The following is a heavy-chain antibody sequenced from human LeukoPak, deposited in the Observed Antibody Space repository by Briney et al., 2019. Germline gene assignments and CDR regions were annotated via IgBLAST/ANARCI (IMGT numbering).Heavy chain of an antibody. CDR1: GFTFSSYG. CDR2: ISYDGSNK. J-gene: IGHJ4*02. CDR3: AKDQVVAVAGTGGTFDY. D-gene: IGHD6-19*01. V-gene: IGHV3-30*18. Sequence: PGRSLRLSCAASGFTFSSYGMHWDRQAPGKGLEWVAVISYDGSNKYYADSVKGRFTISRDNSKNTLYLQMNSLRAEDTAVYYCAKDQVVAVAGTGGTFDYWGQGTLVTVSS.